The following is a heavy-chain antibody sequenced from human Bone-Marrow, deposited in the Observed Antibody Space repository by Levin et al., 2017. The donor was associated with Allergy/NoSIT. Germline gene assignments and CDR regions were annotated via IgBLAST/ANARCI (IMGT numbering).Heavy chain of an antibody. V-gene: IGHV3-9*01. CDR2: IYWNGDSL. CDR1: GFPFDEYV. J-gene: IGHJ5*02. Sequence: GGSLRLSCATSGFPFDEYVIHWVRQAPGKGLEWVSGIYWNGDSLGYADSVKGRFTISRDNAKNSLYLQMNSLRTEDTALYYCAKDTGGGTLESWGQGALVTVSS. D-gene: IGHD1-1*01. CDR3: AKDTGGGTLES.